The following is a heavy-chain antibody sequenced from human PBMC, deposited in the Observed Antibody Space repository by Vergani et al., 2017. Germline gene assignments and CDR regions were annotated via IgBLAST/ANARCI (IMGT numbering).Heavy chain of an antibody. D-gene: IGHD1-26*01. CDR2: MKEDGADK. CDR1: GFKLDEYW. CDR3: AREGHLVGPDLDY. V-gene: IGHV3-7*01. Sequence: EVHLVESGGGLVQPGGSLRLSCVGSGFKLDEYWMSLVRQAPGKGLEWVADMKEDGADKKYVDSVKGRFTISRDNAKNSLFLQMNSLRAEDTAVYFCAREGHLVGPDLDYWGQGTLVTVSS. J-gene: IGHJ4*02.